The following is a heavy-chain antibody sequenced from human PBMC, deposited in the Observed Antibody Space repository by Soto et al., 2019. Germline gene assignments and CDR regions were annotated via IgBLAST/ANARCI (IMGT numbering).Heavy chain of an antibody. D-gene: IGHD6-13*01. CDR1: GGTLSNYA. CDR3: PKDIGLQQHLFVFDN. J-gene: IGHJ4*02. V-gene: IGHV1-69*13. Sequence: SVKVSCKASGGTLSNYAFSWVRQAPGQGLEWMGGILPIFNTAPYAPKFQDRVTLTPDESTSTVYMDPSSLRSEDTALLYCPKDIGLQQHLFVFDNWGQGTLVTVSS. CDR2: ILPIFNTA.